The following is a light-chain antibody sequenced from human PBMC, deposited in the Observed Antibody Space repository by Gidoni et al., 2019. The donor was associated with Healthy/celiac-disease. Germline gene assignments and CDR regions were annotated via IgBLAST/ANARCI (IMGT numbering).Light chain of an antibody. V-gene: IGKV1-39*01. J-gene: IGKJ4*01. CDR1: QSIISY. Sequence: DIQMTQSPASLSASVGDRVTITFLASQSIISYLNWYQQKPGKAPKLLIYSASSLQSGVPSRFSGSGSGTDFTLTISSLQPEDFATYYCQQSYSTLLTFGRGTKVEIK. CDR2: SAS. CDR3: QQSYSTLLT.